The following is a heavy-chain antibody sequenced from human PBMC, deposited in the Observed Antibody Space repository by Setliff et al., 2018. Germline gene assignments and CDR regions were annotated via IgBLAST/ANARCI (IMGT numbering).Heavy chain of an antibody. D-gene: IGHD6-6*01. J-gene: IGHJ4*02. CDR2: IYHGGDT. CDR3: ARGRNVASRLLDS. Sequence: SETLSLTCTVSGGSISSSDYYWTWIRQPPGKGLEWIGRIYHGGDTYYNASLKSRLTISVDTSKNQFSLMVTSVTAADTAVYYCARGRNVASRLLDSWGQGTLVTVSS. CDR1: GGSISSSDYY. V-gene: IGHV4-39*01.